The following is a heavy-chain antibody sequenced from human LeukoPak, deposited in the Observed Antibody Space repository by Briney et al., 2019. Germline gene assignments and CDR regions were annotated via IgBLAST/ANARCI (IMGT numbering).Heavy chain of an antibody. Sequence: GGSLRLSCAASGFTFSSYEMTWVRQAPGKGLEWVSYISSSGSTIYYADSVKGRFTISRDNAKNSLYLQMNSLRAEDTAVYYCARDEAKYCSGGSCYSDYWGQGTLVTVSS. CDR3: ARDEAKYCSGGSCYSDY. J-gene: IGHJ4*02. D-gene: IGHD2-15*01. V-gene: IGHV3-48*03. CDR1: GFTFSSYE. CDR2: ISSSGSTI.